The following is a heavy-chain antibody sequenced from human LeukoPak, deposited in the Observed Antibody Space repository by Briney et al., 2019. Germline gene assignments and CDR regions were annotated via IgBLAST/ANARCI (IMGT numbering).Heavy chain of an antibody. J-gene: IGHJ4*02. CDR1: GGSFSGYY. D-gene: IGHD6-13*01. CDR3: ARHGSSSWSRYLAY. V-gene: IGHV4-34*01. Sequence: SETLSLTCAVYGGSFSGYYWSWIRQPPGKGLEWIGEINDSGSTNHNPSLKSRVTISVVTSKNQFSLNLSSVTAADTAVYYCARHGSSSWSRYLAYWGQGTLVTVSS. CDR2: INDSGST.